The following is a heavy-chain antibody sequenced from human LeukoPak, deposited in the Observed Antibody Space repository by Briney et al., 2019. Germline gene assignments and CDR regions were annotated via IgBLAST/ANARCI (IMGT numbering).Heavy chain of an antibody. CDR1: GFTFSSYG. J-gene: IGHJ4*02. CDR3: VRDLGGRSGH. V-gene: IGHV3-33*01. Sequence: GGSLRLSCAASGFTFSSYGMHWVRQAPGKGLEWVAVIWYDGSNKYYADSVRGRFTISRDNSKNTLYLQMNSLRAEDTAVYYCVRDLGGRSGHWGQGTLVTVSS. CDR2: IWYDGSNK. D-gene: IGHD1-26*01.